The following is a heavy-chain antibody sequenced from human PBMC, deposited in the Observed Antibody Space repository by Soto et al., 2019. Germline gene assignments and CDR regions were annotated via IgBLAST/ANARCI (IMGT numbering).Heavy chain of an antibody. D-gene: IGHD2-21*01. CDR3: AKVDDCAYGMDV. V-gene: IGHV3-30*18. CDR2: ISYDGSNK. Sequence: HVPLVESGGGVVQPGRSLRLSCAASGFTFSSYGMHWVRQAPGKGLEWVAVISYDGSNKYYADSVKGRFTISRDNSKNSLYLQMNSLRAEDTSVYYCAKVDDCAYGMDVWGQGTTVTVSS. J-gene: IGHJ6*02. CDR1: GFTFSSYG.